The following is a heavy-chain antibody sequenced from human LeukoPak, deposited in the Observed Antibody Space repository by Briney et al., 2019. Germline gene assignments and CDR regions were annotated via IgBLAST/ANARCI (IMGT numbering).Heavy chain of an antibody. Sequence: KTSETLSLTCTVSGGSISSGNYYYSWIRQPPRKGLEWIGHIYYSGSTYYNPSLKSRVTISVDTSKNQFSLKLSSVTAADTAVYYCARVRVGWLQSLYYFDYWGQGTLVTVSS. D-gene: IGHD5-24*01. J-gene: IGHJ4*02. CDR3: ARVRVGWLQSLYYFDY. V-gene: IGHV4-30-4*01. CDR2: IYYSGST. CDR1: GGSISSGNYY.